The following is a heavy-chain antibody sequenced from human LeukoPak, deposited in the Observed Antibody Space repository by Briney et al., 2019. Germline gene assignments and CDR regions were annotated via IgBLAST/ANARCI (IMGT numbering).Heavy chain of an antibody. V-gene: IGHV1-69*02. J-gene: IGHJ4*02. CDR1: GDTFNSYT. Sequence: SVKVSCKTSGDTFNSYTISWVRQAPGQGLEWMGRIIPILGIANYAQKFQGRVTITADKSTSTAYMELSSLRSEDTAVYHCARGPIVAVRNYFDYWGREPWSPSRQ. D-gene: IGHD3-22*01. CDR2: IIPILGIA. CDR3: ARGPIVAVRNYFDY.